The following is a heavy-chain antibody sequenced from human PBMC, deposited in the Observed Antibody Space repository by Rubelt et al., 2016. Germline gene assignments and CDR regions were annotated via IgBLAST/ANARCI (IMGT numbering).Heavy chain of an antibody. CDR3: AKAMGERPTVSSWQVFDY. CDR2: ISASGDST. CDR1: GFTFSSYA. Sequence: EVQLLESGGGLVQPGGSLRLSCAASGFTFSSYAMSWVRQAPGKGLEWVSAISASGDSTYFADSVKGRFTISRDKSKNTLSLQMNSLRAEDTAVYYCAKAMGERPTVSSWQVFDYWGQGTLVTVSS. V-gene: IGHV3-23*01. D-gene: IGHD6-13*01. J-gene: IGHJ4*02.